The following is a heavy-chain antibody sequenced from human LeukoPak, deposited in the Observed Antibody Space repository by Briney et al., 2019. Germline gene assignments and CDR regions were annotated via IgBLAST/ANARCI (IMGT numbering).Heavy chain of an antibody. Sequence: PGGSLRLSCAASGFTFDEYAMHWVRQAPGKGLEGFSLISWDGGSTYYADSVKGRFTISRDNSKNTLYLQMNSLRAEDTAVYYCAREDIAVAGTYFDPWGQGTLVTVSS. V-gene: IGHV3-43D*03. CDR3: AREDIAVAGTYFDP. J-gene: IGHJ5*02. CDR1: GFTFDEYA. CDR2: ISWDGGST. D-gene: IGHD6-19*01.